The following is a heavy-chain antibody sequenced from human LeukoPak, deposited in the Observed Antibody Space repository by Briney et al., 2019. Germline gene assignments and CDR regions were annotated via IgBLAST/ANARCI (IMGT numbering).Heavy chain of an antibody. V-gene: IGHV3-21*01. Sequence: GGSLRLSCAASGFTFSSYSMNWVRQAPGKGLEWVSSISSSSSYIYYADSVKGRFTISRDNAKNPLYLQMNSLRAEDTAVYYCARGYSSSSEYYYYMDVWGKGTTVTISS. J-gene: IGHJ6*03. CDR2: ISSSSSYI. D-gene: IGHD6-6*01. CDR3: ARGYSSSSEYYYYMDV. CDR1: GFTFSSYS.